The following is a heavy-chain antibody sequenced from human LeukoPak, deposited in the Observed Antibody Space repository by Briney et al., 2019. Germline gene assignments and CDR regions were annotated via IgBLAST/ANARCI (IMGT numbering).Heavy chain of an antibody. J-gene: IGHJ4*02. Sequence: ASVKVSCKASGYTFTGYYMHWVRQAPGQGLEWMGWMNPNSGDTAYAQKFQGRVAMTRDTSISTAYMELSSLRSEDTAVYYCARGLGDYYDTSDYYYAVPAHWGQGTLVTVSS. V-gene: IGHV1-8*02. CDR3: ARGLGDYYDTSDYYYAVPAH. D-gene: IGHD3-22*01. CDR2: MNPNSGDT. CDR1: GYTFTGYY.